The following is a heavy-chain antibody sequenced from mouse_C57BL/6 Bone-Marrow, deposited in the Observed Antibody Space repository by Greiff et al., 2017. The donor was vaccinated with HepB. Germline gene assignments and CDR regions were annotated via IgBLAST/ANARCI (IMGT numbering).Heavy chain of an antibody. CDR1: GFTFSSYA. Sequence: EVQGVESGEGLVKPGGSLKLSCAASGFTFSSYAMSWVRQTPEKRLEWVAYISSGGDYIYYADTVKGRFTISRDNARDTLYLQMSSLKSGDTAMYDCTRDRGTTRALYAMDDWGQGTSVTVSS. CDR2: ISSGGDYI. D-gene: IGHD3-1*01. J-gene: IGHJ4*01. CDR3: TRDRGTTRALYAMDD. V-gene: IGHV5-9-1*02.